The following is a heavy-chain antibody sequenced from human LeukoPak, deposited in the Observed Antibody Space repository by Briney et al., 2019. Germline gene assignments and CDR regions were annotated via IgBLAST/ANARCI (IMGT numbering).Heavy chain of an antibody. D-gene: IGHD5-12*01. CDR3: ARDRDVDIVATTYFDY. CDR2: INPNSGGT. Sequence: GASVKVSCKASGYTFTGYYMHWVRQAPGQGLEWMGWINPNSGGTNYAQKFQGRVTMTRDTSISTAYMELSRLRSEDTAVYYCARDRDVDIVATTYFDYWGQGTLVTVSS. CDR1: GYTFTGYY. V-gene: IGHV1-2*02. J-gene: IGHJ4*02.